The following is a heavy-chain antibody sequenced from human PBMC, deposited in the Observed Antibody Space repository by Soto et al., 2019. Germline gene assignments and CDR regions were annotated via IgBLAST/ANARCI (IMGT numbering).Heavy chain of an antibody. J-gene: IGHJ4*02. Sequence: SVKVSCKTSGGTFSSYTISWVRQAPGQGLEWMGRIIPILGIANYAQKFQGRVTITADKSTSTAYMELSSLRSEDTAVYYCARVGGIAAAGTALDYWGQGTLVTVSS. CDR2: IIPILGIA. CDR3: ARVGGIAAAGTALDY. D-gene: IGHD6-13*01. CDR1: GGTFSSYT. V-gene: IGHV1-69*02.